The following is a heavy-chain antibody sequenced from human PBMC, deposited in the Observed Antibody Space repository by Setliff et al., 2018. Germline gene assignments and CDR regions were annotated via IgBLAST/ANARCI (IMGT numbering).Heavy chain of an antibody. D-gene: IGHD3-22*01. J-gene: IGHJ4*02. CDR1: GGSISSGDYY. Sequence: SETLSLTCSVSGGSISSGDYYWSWIRQPPGKGLEWIGYIYSSGSTYYNPSLKSRVSISVDTSKNQFSLKLSSVTAADTAVYYCARESRYYYDNLGTLDYWGQGTLVTVSS. CDR3: ARESRYYYDNLGTLDY. CDR2: IYSSGST. V-gene: IGHV4-30-4*08.